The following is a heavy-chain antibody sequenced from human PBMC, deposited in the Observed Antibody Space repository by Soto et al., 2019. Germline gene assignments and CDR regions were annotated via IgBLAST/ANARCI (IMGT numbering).Heavy chain of an antibody. V-gene: IGHV1-8*01. J-gene: IGHJ4*02. Sequence: ASVKVSCKASGYTFTRYDINWVRQATGQGLEWMGWMNPNSGNTGYAQKFQGRVTMTRNTSISTAYMELSSLRSEDTAVYYCASRRRGYSGYTLDYWGQGTLVTVSS. CDR2: MNPNSGNT. CDR3: ASRRRGYSGYTLDY. D-gene: IGHD5-12*01. CDR1: GYTFTRYD.